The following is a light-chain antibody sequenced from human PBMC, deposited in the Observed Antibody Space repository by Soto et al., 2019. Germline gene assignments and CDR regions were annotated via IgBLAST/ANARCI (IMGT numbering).Light chain of an antibody. V-gene: IGLV2-14*03. CDR2: DVT. J-gene: IGLJ2*01. Sequence: QSVLAQPASVSGSPGQSITIPCTGTTSDIGAYNYVSWYQQHPDKAPKLMIYDVTYRPSGVSSRFSGSKSGNTASLTISGLQAEDEADYFCSSYTSTNTVVFGGGTKLTVL. CDR3: SSYTSTNTVV. CDR1: TSDIGAYNY.